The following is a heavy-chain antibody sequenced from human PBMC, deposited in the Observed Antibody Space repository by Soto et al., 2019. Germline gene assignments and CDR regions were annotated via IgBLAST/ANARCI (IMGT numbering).Heavy chain of an antibody. CDR1: GGSISRGGYY. V-gene: IGHV4-31*03. Sequence: PSETLSLTCSVSGGSISRGGYYWSWICQRPGEGLQYIGYIYETGATYYKPSLKSRISISADTSKNQFTLKLNSVTAADTAVYYCARIAVPGASYWGQGTLVTVSS. CDR3: ARIAVPGASY. J-gene: IGHJ4*02. D-gene: IGHD7-27*01. CDR2: IYETGAT.